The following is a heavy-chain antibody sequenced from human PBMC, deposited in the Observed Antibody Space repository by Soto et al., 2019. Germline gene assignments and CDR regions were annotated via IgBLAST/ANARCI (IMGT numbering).Heavy chain of an antibody. J-gene: IGHJ6*03. D-gene: IGHD1-1*01. CDR3: ARGRGITTRYYYYYMDV. CDR1: GGSFSGYY. Sequence: QVQLQQWGAGLLKPSETLSLTCAVYGGSFSGYYWSWIRQPPGKGLEWIGEINHSGSTNYNPSLTSRVTISVDTSKNQFSLKLSSVTAADTAVYYCARGRGITTRYYYYYMDVWGKGTTVTVSS. CDR2: INHSGST. V-gene: IGHV4-34*01.